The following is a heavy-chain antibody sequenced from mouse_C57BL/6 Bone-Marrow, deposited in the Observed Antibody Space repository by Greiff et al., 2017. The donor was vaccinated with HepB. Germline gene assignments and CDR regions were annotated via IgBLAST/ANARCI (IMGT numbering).Heavy chain of an antibody. V-gene: IGHV1-76*01. CDR2: IYPGSGNT. CDR3: ARESYYSNYGLDY. D-gene: IGHD2-5*01. Sequence: QVQLQQSGAELVRPGASVKLSCKASGYTFTDYYINWVKQRPGQGLEWIARIYPGSGNTYYNEKFKGKATLTAEKSSSTAYMQLSSLTSEDSAVYFCARESYYSNYGLDYWGQGTSVTVSS. CDR1: GYTFTDYY. J-gene: IGHJ4*01.